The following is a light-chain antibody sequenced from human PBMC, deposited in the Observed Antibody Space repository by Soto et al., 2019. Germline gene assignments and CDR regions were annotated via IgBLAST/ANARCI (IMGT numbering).Light chain of an antibody. CDR2: GTS. CDR1: QSVSSSY. CDR3: QQYGSSPRT. V-gene: IGKV3-20*01. J-gene: IGKJ2*01. Sequence: EIVLTQSPGTLSLSPGGRATLSCRASQSVSSSYLAWYQQKPGQAPRLLIYGTSRRATGIPDRFSGSGSGTDFTLTINRLEPEDFAVYYCQQYGSSPRTFGQGTKLEIK.